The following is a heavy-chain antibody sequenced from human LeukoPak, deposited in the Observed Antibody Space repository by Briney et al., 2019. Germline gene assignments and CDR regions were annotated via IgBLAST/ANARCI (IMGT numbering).Heavy chain of an antibody. CDR3: ARRGYCSSTSCYEDGFSN. Sequence: PSETQTLLCTVSGGSISSSNDYGGWIRQPPGKGLEWIGIIYYSGSTYYNPSLKSRLTISVDTSKNQFSLKLSSVTATDTAVYYCARRGYCSSTSCYEDGFSNWGQGTLVTVSS. J-gene: IGHJ4*02. D-gene: IGHD2-2*01. CDR2: IYYSGST. V-gene: IGHV4-39*01. CDR1: GGSISSSNDY.